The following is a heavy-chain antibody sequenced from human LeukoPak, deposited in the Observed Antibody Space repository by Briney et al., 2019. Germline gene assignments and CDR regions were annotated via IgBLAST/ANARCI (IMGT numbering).Heavy chain of an antibody. CDR1: GFTFSNHG. V-gene: IGHV3-21*01. D-gene: IGHD1-26*01. CDR2: ISSSSSYI. CDR3: ARVEKPYSGSLQFDY. Sequence: GGSLRLSCAASGFTFSNHGMNWVRQAPGKGLEWVSSISSSSSYIYYADSVKGRFTISRDNAKNSLYLQMNSLRAEDTAVYYCARVEKPYSGSLQFDYWGQGTLVTVSS. J-gene: IGHJ4*02.